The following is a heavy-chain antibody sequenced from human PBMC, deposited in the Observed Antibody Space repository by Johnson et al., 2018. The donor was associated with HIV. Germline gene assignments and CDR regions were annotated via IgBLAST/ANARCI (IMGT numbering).Heavy chain of an antibody. J-gene: IGHJ3*02. CDR2: ISGSGEST. V-gene: IGHV3-23*04. CDR1: GFTFSDYY. D-gene: IGHD6-13*01. Sequence: VQLVESGGGLVKPGGSLRLSCAASGFTFSDYYMSWIRQAPGKGLEWVSGISGSGESTYYADSVKGRFTISRDNSKNTLYLQMKSLRAEDTAVYYCAKPGGSSWYFDAFDIWGQGTTVTVSS. CDR3: AKPGGSSWYFDAFDI.